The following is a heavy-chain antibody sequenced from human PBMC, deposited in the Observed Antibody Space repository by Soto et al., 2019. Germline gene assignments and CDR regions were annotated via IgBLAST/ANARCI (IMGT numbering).Heavy chain of an antibody. V-gene: IGHV3-23*01. D-gene: IGHD2-15*01. CDR3: ARDRGGALDS. CDR1: GFTFNTFA. CDR2: LSGSGSLS. J-gene: IGHJ4*02. Sequence: EVLLLESGGGLVQPGGSLRLSCAASGFTFNTFAMTWVRQAPGKGLEWVSALSGSGSLSYYADSGKGRFTISRDNSKNTMYLQMNNRRVDEKAVYFCARDRGGALDSWGQGPLVTVSS.